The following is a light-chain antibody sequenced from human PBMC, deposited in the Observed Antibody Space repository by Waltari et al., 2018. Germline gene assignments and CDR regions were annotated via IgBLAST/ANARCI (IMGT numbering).Light chain of an antibody. CDR3: QHYDGVPPWT. CDR1: RDINNY. Sequence: DLQMTQSPSCLSASVGDRVTLHCQASRDINNYLNWYQQKPGKAPKLLFYDASTLETGVPSRFSGSGSGTDFVFTISRLQPEDIATYYCQHYDGVPPWTFGQGTRVDFK. J-gene: IGKJ1*01. CDR2: DAS. V-gene: IGKV1-33*01.